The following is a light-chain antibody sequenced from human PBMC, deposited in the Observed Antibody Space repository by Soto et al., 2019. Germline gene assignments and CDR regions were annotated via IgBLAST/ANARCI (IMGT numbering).Light chain of an antibody. CDR3: QHSNRNSPYT. J-gene: IGKJ2*01. CDR1: QSISTW. V-gene: IGKV1-5*03. CDR2: TAS. Sequence: DLQMTQFPSTLSASIGDRVTITCRASQSISTWLAWYQQKAGKASKLLIYTASSLETGVPSRFTGSGSGTEFTLTISSLCTSSFATYDCQHSNRNSPYTFGQGTSLEIK.